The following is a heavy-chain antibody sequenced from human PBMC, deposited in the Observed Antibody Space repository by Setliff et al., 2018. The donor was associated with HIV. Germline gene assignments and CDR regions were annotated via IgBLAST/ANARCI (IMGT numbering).Heavy chain of an antibody. V-gene: IGHV5-51*01. CDR2: IHPIDSDV. CDR3: ARQLSANYSSVFAFDI. D-gene: IGHD3-22*01. J-gene: IGHJ3*02. CDR1: GYSFTSYW. Sequence: LGESLKISCKGSGYSFTSYWIGWVRQMPGKGLEWMGLIHPIDSDVRYNPSFEGQVTISADKSISTAYLQWSSLKASDTAMYYCARQLSANYSSVFAFDIWGQGTMVTVSS.